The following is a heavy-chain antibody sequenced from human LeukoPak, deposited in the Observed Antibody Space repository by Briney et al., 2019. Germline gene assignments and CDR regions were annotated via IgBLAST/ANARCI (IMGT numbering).Heavy chain of an antibody. Sequence: SETLSLTCAVSGYSISSGYYWGWIRQPPGKGLEWIGSIYHSGSTYYNPSPKSRVTISVDTSKNQFSLKLSSVTAADTAVYYCARVKGNSSSWYLRYWGQGTLVTVSS. CDR3: ARVKGNSSSWYLRY. D-gene: IGHD6-13*01. CDR1: GYSISSGYY. V-gene: IGHV4-38-2*01. CDR2: IYHSGST. J-gene: IGHJ4*02.